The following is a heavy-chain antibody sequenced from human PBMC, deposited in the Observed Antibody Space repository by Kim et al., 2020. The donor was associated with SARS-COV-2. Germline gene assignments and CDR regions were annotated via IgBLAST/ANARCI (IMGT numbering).Heavy chain of an antibody. J-gene: IGHJ4*02. D-gene: IGHD3-9*01. CDR1: GGSISSSSYY. Sequence: SETLSLTCTVSGGSISSSSYYWGWIRQPPGKGLEWIGSIYYSGSTYYNPSLKSRVTISVDTSKNQFSLKLSSVTAADTALYYCAGRYGYDILTGYYDYWGQGTLVTVSS. V-gene: IGHV4-39*01. CDR2: IYYSGST. CDR3: AGRYGYDILTGYYDY.